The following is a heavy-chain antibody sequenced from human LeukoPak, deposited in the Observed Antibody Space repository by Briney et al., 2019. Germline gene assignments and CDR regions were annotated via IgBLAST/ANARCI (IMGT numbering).Heavy chain of an antibody. J-gene: IGHJ5*02. Sequence: SETLSLTCVVSGGSISGYHWSWIRQVPGKGLEWIGYIYYKGITNYNPSLKSRVTISLDTSESQFSLKLSSVIAADTAVYYCARLVAVTGTVDWFDPWGQGTVVTVSS. CDR3: ARLVAVTGTVDWFDP. CDR2: IYYKGIT. CDR1: GGSISGYH. V-gene: IGHV4-59*08. D-gene: IGHD2-21*02.